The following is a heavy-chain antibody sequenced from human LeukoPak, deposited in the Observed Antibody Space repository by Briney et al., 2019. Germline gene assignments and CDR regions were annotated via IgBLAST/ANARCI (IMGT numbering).Heavy chain of an antibody. CDR3: AREIVVVPAAIGEYYYYGMDV. CDR2: IIPILGIA. V-gene: IGHV1-69*04. D-gene: IGHD2-2*01. CDR1: GGTFSSYA. J-gene: IGHJ6*02. Sequence: SVKVSCTASGGTFSSYAISWVRQAPGQGLEWMGRIIPILGIANYAQKFQGRVTITADKSTSTAYMELSSLRSEDTAVYYCAREIVVVPAAIGEYYYYGMDVWGQGTTVTVSS.